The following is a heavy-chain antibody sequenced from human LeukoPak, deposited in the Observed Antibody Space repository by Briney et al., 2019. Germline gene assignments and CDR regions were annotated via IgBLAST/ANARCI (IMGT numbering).Heavy chain of an antibody. V-gene: IGHV3-7*03. D-gene: IGHD6-19*01. CDR1: GFFFRNYW. CDR3: ARDPGRQYSSIADV. J-gene: IGHJ6*02. CDR2: IKEDGTKK. Sequence: GGSLRLSCAASGFFFRNYWMSWVRQPPGKGLEWLANIKEDGTKKYYVDSVKGRFTISRDNAKNSLYLQMDSLRAEDTAVYYCARDPGRQYSSIADVWGQGTTVTVSS.